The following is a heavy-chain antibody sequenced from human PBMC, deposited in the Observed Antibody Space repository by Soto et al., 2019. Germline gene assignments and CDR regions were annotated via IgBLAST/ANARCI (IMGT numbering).Heavy chain of an antibody. CDR1: GGTFSSYA. CDR2: IFPIFGTA. D-gene: IGHD3-3*01. V-gene: IGHV1-69*01. Sequence: QVQLVQSGAEVKKPGSSVKVSCKASGGTFSSYAISWVRQAPGQGLEWMGGIFPIFGTANYAQKFQGRVTITADESTSTAYMELSSLRSEDTAVYYCARLIFGVDHNPPPYYYYYGMDVWGQGTTVTVSS. CDR3: ARLIFGVDHNPPPYYYYYGMDV. J-gene: IGHJ6*02.